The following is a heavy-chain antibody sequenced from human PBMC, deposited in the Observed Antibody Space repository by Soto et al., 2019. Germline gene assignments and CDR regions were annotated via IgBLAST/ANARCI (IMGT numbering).Heavy chain of an antibody. CDR3: ARVMTTVTSDAFDI. CDR1: GYTFTSYY. Sequence: QVQLVQSGAEVKKPGASVKVSCKASGYTFTSYYMHWVRQAPGQGLEWMGIINPSGGSTSYAQKFRCNVTMTGDTSTSTVYMELSGLRSEDTAVYYCARVMTTVTSDAFDIWGQGTMVTVSS. CDR2: INPSGGST. D-gene: IGHD4-4*01. V-gene: IGHV1-46*01. J-gene: IGHJ3*02.